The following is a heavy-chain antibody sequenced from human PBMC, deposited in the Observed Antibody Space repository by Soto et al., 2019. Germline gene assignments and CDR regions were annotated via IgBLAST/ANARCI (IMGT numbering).Heavy chain of an antibody. V-gene: IGHV3-30*03. CDR2: LAYDGSEK. CDR1: GFTFSNSG. CDR3: VRFFDYYGMDV. J-gene: IGHJ6*02. Sequence: QVQLVESGGGVVQPGGSLRLSCAGSGFTFSNSGMHWVRQAPGKGLEWVAVLAYDGSEKYYADSVKGRFTISRDNSKNTLYLQMNSLSVEDTAVYYCVRFFDYYGMDVWGRGTTVTVSS. D-gene: IGHD3-3*01.